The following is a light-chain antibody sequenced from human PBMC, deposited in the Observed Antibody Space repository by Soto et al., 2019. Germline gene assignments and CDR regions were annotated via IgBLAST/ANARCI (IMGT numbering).Light chain of an antibody. V-gene: IGKV3-20*01. CDR3: QQYGSSLWT. CDR1: QSVSSN. Sequence: EIVMTQSPATLSVSPGERSTLSCMAIQSVSSNLAWYQQKPGQAPRLLIYGASSRATGIPDRFSGSGSGTDFTLTISRLEPEDFEVYYCQQYGSSLWTFGQGTKVDIK. CDR2: GAS. J-gene: IGKJ1*01.